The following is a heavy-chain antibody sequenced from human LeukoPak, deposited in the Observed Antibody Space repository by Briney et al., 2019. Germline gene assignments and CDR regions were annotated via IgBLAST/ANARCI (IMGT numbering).Heavy chain of an antibody. Sequence: GASVKVSCKASGYTFTGYYMHWVRQAPGQGLEWMGRINPNSGGTNYAQKFQGRVTMTRDTSISTAYMELSRLRSDDTAVYYCARGEIVGVTKLKIMPDYWGQGTLVTVSS. J-gene: IGHJ4*02. V-gene: IGHV1-2*06. CDR3: ARGEIVGVTKLKIMPDY. D-gene: IGHD1-26*01. CDR2: INPNSGGT. CDR1: GYTFTGYY.